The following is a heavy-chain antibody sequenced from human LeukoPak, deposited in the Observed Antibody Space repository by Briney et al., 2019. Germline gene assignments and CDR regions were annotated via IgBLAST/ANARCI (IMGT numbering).Heavy chain of an antibody. CDR2: INPNSGGT. V-gene: IGHV1-2*02. J-gene: IGHJ4*02. CDR3: ARDNSYGYLMSH. D-gene: IGHD5-18*01. CDR1: GYTFTGYY. Sequence: ASVKVSCKASGYTFTGYYMHWVRQAPGQGLEWMGWINPNSGGTNYAQKFQGRVTMTRDTSISTAYMELSRLRSDDTAVYYCARDNSYGYLMSHWGQGTLVTVSS.